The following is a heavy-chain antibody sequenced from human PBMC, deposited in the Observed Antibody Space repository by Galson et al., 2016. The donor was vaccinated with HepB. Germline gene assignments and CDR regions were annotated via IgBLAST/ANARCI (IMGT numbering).Heavy chain of an antibody. D-gene: IGHD1-14*01. J-gene: IGHJ5*02. CDR1: GFNFRSFD. CDR3: AKHWIRTHDL. Sequence: SLRLSCAASGFNFRSFDMSWVRQAPGKGLEWVSGITYVGVRYYADSVKGRFTISRDDSSGQVFLEMHSLRGEDTALYYCAKHWIRTHDLWGQGTLVTVPS. V-gene: IGHV3-23*01. CDR2: ITYVGVR.